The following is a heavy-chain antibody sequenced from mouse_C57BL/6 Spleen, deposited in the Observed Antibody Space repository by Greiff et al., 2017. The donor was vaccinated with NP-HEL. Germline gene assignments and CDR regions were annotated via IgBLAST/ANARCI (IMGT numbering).Heavy chain of an antibody. Sequence: VQLQESGPGLVKPSQSLSLTCSVTGYSITSGYYWNWIRQFPGNKLEWMGYISYDGSNNYNPSLKNRISITRDTSKNQFFLKLNSVTTEDTATYYGARDRRGLDYWGQGTTLTVSS. D-gene: IGHD3-3*01. V-gene: IGHV3-6*01. CDR1: GYSITSGYY. CDR2: ISYDGSN. J-gene: IGHJ2*01. CDR3: ARDRRGLDY.